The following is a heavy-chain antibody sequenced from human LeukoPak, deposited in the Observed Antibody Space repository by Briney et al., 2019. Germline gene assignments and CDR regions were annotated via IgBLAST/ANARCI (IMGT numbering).Heavy chain of an antibody. D-gene: IGHD3-3*02. CDR2: MNPNSGNT. J-gene: IGHJ4*02. V-gene: IGHV1-8*02. CDR3: ARDIRGHFDY. CDR1: GYTFTGYY. Sequence: ASVKVSCRASGYTFTGYYMHWVRQATGQGLEWMGWMNPNSGNTGYAQKFQGRVTMTRDTSISTAYMELSSLRSEDTAVYYCARDIRGHFDYWGQGTLVTVSS.